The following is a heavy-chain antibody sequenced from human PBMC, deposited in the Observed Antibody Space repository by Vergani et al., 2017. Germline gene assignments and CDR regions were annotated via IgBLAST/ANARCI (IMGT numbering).Heavy chain of an antibody. CDR2: IYSGGST. V-gene: IGHV3-66*01. CDR1: GCTVSSNY. CDR3: AGGIFRYSSGWYVDY. J-gene: IGHJ4*02. D-gene: IGHD6-19*01. Sequence: EVQLVESGGGLVQTGGSLRLSCADSGCTVSSNYMSWVRQAPGKGLEWVSVIYSGGSTYYADSVKGRFTISRDNSKNTLYLQMNSLRAEDTAVDYCAGGIFRYSSGWYVDYWGQGTLVTVSS.